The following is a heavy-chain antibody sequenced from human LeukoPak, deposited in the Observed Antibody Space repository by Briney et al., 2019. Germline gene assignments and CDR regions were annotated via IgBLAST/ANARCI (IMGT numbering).Heavy chain of an antibody. CDR2: IIPILGIA. V-gene: IGHV1-69*02. D-gene: IGHD6-13*01. CDR3: ARALVEGSSWYGGFDY. J-gene: IGHJ4*02. Sequence: SVKVSCKASGGTFSSYTISWVRQAPGQGLEWMGRIIPILGIANYAQKFQGRVTITADRSTSTAYMELSSLRSEDTAVYYCARALVEGSSWYGGFDYWGQGTLVTVSS. CDR1: GGTFSSYT.